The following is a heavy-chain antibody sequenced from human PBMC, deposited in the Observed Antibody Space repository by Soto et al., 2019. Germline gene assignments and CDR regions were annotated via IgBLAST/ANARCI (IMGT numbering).Heavy chain of an antibody. CDR3: VRFDERFHGSGPLADY. V-gene: IGHV4-34*01. CDR2: IHHSGHT. J-gene: IGHJ4*02. CDR1: GASFTAYY. D-gene: IGHD3-10*01. Sequence: SETLSLTCGVSGASFTAYYWNWIRQSPGKGLEWIGDIHHSGHTGYNPSLRSRVAMSVDTSKNQFSLRLTSVTAADTALYYCVRFDERFHGSGPLADYWGQGTLVTVSS.